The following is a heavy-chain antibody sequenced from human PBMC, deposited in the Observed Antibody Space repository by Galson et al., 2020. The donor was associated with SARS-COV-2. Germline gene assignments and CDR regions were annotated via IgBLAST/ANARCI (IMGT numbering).Heavy chain of an antibody. CDR2: INYSGDT. Sequence: QWYQAEMETSETLSLTCVVYGGSFSGYYWTWIRLPPEEGLEWIGEINYSGDTNYNPSLKGRVTISLDTSKKQFFLKLSPVTAADTALYFCARMKITFGGVVIIPEYFDNWGQGSQVTVSS. D-gene: IGHD3-16*02. V-gene: IGHV4-34*01. J-gene: IGHJ4*02. CDR3: ARMKITFGGVVIIPEYFDN. CDR1: GGSFSGYY.